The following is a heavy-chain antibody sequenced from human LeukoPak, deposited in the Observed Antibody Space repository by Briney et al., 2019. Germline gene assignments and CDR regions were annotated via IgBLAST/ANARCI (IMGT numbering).Heavy chain of an antibody. Sequence: GGSLRLSCAASGFTFDAYNMLWVRQVPGKGLEWVSRISWDGSRTNYAVSVEGRFTISRDNVKNSLYLQMNSLRAEDTALYYCAKDLLALFQAIDSWGQGTLVTVSS. J-gene: IGHJ4*02. CDR3: AKDLLALFQAIDS. CDR1: GFTFDAYN. D-gene: IGHD2-15*01. CDR2: ISWDGSRT. V-gene: IGHV3-43*01.